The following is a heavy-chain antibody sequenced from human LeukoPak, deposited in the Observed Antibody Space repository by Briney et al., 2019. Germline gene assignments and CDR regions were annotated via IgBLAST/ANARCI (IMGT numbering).Heavy chain of an antibody. CDR3: ARQSSATTTFDS. CDR1: GFTVGASY. Sequence: GGSLRLSCVASGFTVGASYMSWVRQAPGKGLEWVTAIYSGGTTYYADSVKGRFTISRDNSQNTVYLQMDSLRVEDTVVYFCARQSSATTTFDSWGQGTLVTVSS. CDR2: IYSGGTT. V-gene: IGHV3-66*04. J-gene: IGHJ4*02. D-gene: IGHD4-17*01.